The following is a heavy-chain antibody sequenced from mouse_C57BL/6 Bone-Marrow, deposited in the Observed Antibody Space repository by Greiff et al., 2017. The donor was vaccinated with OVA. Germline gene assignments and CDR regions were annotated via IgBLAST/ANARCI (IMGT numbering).Heavy chain of an antibody. D-gene: IGHD2-4*01. CDR2: IDPSDSYT. Sequence: QVQLQQPGAELVKPGASVKLSCKASGYTFTSYWMQWVKQRPGQGLEWIGEIDPSDSYTNYNQKFKGKATLTVDTSSSTAYMQLSSLTSEDSAVYYCASYYDYPFAYWGQGTLVTVSA. CDR3: ASYYDYPFAY. CDR1: GYTFTSYW. V-gene: IGHV1-50*01. J-gene: IGHJ3*01.